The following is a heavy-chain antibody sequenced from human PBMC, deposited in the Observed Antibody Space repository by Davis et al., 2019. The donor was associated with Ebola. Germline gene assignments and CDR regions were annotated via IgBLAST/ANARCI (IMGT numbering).Heavy chain of an antibody. J-gene: IGHJ6*03. CDR2: IDPSDSYT. Sequence: GESLKISCKGSGYSFTSYWISWVRQMPGKGLEWMGRIDPSDSYTNYSPSFQGHVTISADKSISTAYLQWSSLKASDTAMYYCARHHCSSTSCYGYYYYMDVWGKGTTVTVSS. CDR3: ARHHCSSTSCYGYYYYMDV. CDR1: GYSFTSYW. V-gene: IGHV5-10-1*01. D-gene: IGHD2-2*01.